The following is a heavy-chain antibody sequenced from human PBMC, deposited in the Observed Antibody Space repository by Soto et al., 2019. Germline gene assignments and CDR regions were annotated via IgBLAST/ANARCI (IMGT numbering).Heavy chain of an antibody. CDR3: AASENYYDSSGPLDY. CDR1: GFTFSSYG. D-gene: IGHD3-22*01. Sequence: PGGSLRLSCAASGFTFSSYGMHWVRQAPGKGLEWVAVISYDGSNKYYADPVKGRFTISRDNSKNTLYLQMNSLRAEDTAVYYCAASENYYDSSGPLDYWGQGTLVTVSS. V-gene: IGHV3-30*03. J-gene: IGHJ4*02. CDR2: ISYDGSNK.